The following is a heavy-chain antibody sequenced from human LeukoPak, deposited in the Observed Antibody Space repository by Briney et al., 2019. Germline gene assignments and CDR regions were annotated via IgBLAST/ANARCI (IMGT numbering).Heavy chain of an antibody. D-gene: IGHD6-13*01. CDR3: ARDPYSSSSGSGDY. CDR2: IWYDGRNK. V-gene: IGHV3-33*08. CDR1: GGSIRSYY. J-gene: IGHJ4*02. Sequence: TLSLTCTVSGGSIRSYYWSWIRQPPGKGLEWVAVIWYDGRNKHYADSVKGRFTISRDNARNTLFLQMNSLRAEDTAVYYCARDPYSSSSGSGDYWGQGTLVTVSS.